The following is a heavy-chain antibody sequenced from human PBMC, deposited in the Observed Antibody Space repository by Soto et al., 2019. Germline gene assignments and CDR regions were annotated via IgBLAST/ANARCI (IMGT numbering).Heavy chain of an antibody. CDR3: AKDLPYYGSGTLLWSWDGMDV. V-gene: IGHV3-23*01. J-gene: IGHJ6*02. Sequence: GGSLRLSCAASGFTFSSYAMSWVRQAPGKGLEWVSAISGSGGSTYYADSVKGRFTISRDNSKNTLYLQMNSLRAEDTAVYYCAKDLPYYGSGTLLWSWDGMDVWGQGTTVTVSS. CDR1: GFTFSSYA. D-gene: IGHD3-10*01. CDR2: ISGSGGST.